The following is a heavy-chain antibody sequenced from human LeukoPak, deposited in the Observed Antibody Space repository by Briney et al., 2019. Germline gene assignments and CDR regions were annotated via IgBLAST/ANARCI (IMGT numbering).Heavy chain of an antibody. CDR3: ASRNYKGGFDP. CDR2: INPNSGGT. CDR1: GYTFTGYY. D-gene: IGHD1-7*01. J-gene: IGHJ5*02. Sequence: ASVKVSCKTSGYTFTGYYMHWVRQAPGQGLEWMGWINPNSGGTNYAQRFQGRVTMTRDTSISTAYMELSGLRSDDTAVYCCASRNYKGGFDPWGQGTLVTVSS. V-gene: IGHV1-2*02.